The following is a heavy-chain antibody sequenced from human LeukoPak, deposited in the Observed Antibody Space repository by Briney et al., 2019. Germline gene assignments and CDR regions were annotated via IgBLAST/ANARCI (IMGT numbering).Heavy chain of an antibody. Sequence: GSLRLSCAASGFTFSSYWMHWVRQAPGKGLEWIGSIYYSGSTYYNPSLKRRVTISVDTSKNQFSLKLSSVTAADTAVYYCARQGLYYNWFDPWGQGTLVTVSS. CDR1: GFTFSSYW. D-gene: IGHD2-15*01. CDR3: ARQGLYYNWFDP. CDR2: IYYSGST. V-gene: IGHV4-39*01. J-gene: IGHJ5*02.